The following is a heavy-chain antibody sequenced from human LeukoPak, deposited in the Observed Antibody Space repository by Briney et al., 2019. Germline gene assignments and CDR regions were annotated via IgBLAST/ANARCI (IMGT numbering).Heavy chain of an antibody. D-gene: IGHD2-2*01. CDR1: GGSISSGGYY. CDR3: AGRVVPAASFDP. V-gene: IGHV4-31*03. Sequence: SQTLSLTCTVSGGSISSGGYYWSWIRQHPGKGLEWIGYIYYSGSTYYNPSLKSRVAISVDTSKNQFSLKLSSVTAADTAVYYCAGRVVPAASFDPWGQGTLVTVSS. J-gene: IGHJ5*02. CDR2: IYYSGST.